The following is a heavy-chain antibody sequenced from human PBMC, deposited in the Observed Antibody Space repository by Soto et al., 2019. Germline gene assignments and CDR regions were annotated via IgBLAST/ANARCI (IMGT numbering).Heavy chain of an antibody. CDR3: ARGPRGYVYYHGMDV. CDR1: GGSISSYH. V-gene: IGHV4-4*07. D-gene: IGHD3-16*01. Sequence: QVQVQESGPGLVKPSETLSLTCTVSGGSISSYHVSWIRQSAGKGLEWIGRIDTSGTTNYNPSLKSRVTMSVDASKSQFSLNLSSVTAADTAVYYCARGPRGYVYYHGMDVWGQGTTVTVSS. J-gene: IGHJ6*02. CDR2: IDTSGTT.